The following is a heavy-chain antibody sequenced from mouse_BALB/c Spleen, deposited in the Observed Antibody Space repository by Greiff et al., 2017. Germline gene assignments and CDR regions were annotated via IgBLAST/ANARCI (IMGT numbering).Heavy chain of an antibody. D-gene: IGHD1-1*01. Sequence: LVKPGASVKISCKASGYSFTGYYMHWVKQSHGKGLEWIGYISRYNGATSYNQKFKGKATLTVDTSSSTAYMQINSLTSEDSAVYYSASGVNTGGFDYWGQGTTLTVSS. CDR1: GYSFTGYY. J-gene: IGHJ2*01. CDR2: ISRYNGAT. CDR3: ASGVNTGGFDY. V-gene: IGHV1S34*01.